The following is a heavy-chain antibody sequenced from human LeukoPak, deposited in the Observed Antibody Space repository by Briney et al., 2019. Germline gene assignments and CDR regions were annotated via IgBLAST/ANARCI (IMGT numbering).Heavy chain of an antibody. Sequence: PSETLSLTCTVSGGSITSYYWSWIRQPPGKGLDWIGYIYYNGGTNYNPSLKSRVTISVDTSKNQFSLKLSSVTAADTAVYYCARDRASSGWYGVGFDPWGQGTLVTVPS. CDR3: ARDRASSGWYGVGFDP. CDR1: GGSITSYY. CDR2: IYYNGGT. V-gene: IGHV4-59*01. D-gene: IGHD6-19*01. J-gene: IGHJ5*02.